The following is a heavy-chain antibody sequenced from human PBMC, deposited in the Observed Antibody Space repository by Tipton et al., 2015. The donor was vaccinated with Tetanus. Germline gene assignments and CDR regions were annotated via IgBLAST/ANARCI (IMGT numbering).Heavy chain of an antibody. J-gene: IGHJ4*02. D-gene: IGHD1-1*01. CDR2: IYSGGST. CDR3: ARANNEFPKKGPFDS. CDR1: GGSSHSYY. Sequence: TLSLTCTVSGGSSHSYYWSWIRQSAGRGLEWIGRIYSGGSTNYNPSLKSRITISQDTSKNQFSLRLTSVTAADTAVYYCARANNEFPKKGPFDSWGQGSLVIVSS. V-gene: IGHV4-4*07.